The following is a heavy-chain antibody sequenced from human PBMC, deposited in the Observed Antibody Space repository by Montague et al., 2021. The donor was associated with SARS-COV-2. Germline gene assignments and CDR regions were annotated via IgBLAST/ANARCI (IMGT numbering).Heavy chain of an antibody. CDR3: ARHGGNDAFDI. D-gene: IGHD4-23*01. J-gene: IGHJ3*02. CDR2: IDNSGST. V-gene: IGHV4-59*01. Sequence: SETLSLTCTAAGGSIGAYYWGWIRQPPGKGLEWIGYIDNSGSTNXXPSLESRVTMSVDTSKNQFPLKLNSVPAADTAVYYCARHGGNDAFDIWGRGTMVTVSS. CDR1: GGSIGAYY.